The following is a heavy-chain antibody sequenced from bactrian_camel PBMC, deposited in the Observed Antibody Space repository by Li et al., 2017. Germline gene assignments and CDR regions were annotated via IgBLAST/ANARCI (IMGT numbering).Heavy chain of an antibody. J-gene: IGHJ4*01. CDR1: GFTFSDYA. CDR2: ISWSGDST. Sequence: VQLVESGGGLVQPGGGLILSCVMSGSGFTFSDYALAWIRQAPGRGLECVSGISWSGDSTNYANSVKGRFTISRDNAKNTVYLQMNSLKPEDTARYYCVRDSNTFVVYAGRRIMGVAWNDWGQGTQVTVS. V-gene: IGHV3-1*01. CDR3: VRDSNTFVVYAGRRIMGVAWND. D-gene: IGHD1*01.